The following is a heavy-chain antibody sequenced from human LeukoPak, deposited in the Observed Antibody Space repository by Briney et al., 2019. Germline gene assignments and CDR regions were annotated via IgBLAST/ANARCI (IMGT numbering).Heavy chain of an antibody. V-gene: IGHV3-21*01. CDR3: ARDFRYSGSYHHWFDP. Sequence: PGGSLRLSCAASGFTFSAYSINWVRQAPGRGLEWVPSISSSGTYIYYADSVKGRFTISRDNAKNSLSLQMNSLRAEDTAVYYCARDFRYSGSYHHWFDPWGQGTLVTVSS. D-gene: IGHD1-26*01. CDR2: ISSSGTYI. J-gene: IGHJ5*02. CDR1: GFTFSAYS.